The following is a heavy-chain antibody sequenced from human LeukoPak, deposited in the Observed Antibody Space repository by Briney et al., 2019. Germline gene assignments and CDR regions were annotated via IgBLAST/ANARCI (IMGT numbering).Heavy chain of an antibody. CDR3: ARSYCSSTSCYKAYYFDY. CDR2: IYPGDSDT. Sequence: GESLKISCKGSGYSFTSYWIGWVRQMPGKGLEWMGIIYPGDSDTRYSPSFQGQVTISADKSISTAYLQWSSLKASDTAMYYCARSYCSSTSCYKAYYFDYWGQGTLVTVSS. V-gene: IGHV5-51*01. D-gene: IGHD2-2*02. J-gene: IGHJ4*02. CDR1: GYSFTSYW.